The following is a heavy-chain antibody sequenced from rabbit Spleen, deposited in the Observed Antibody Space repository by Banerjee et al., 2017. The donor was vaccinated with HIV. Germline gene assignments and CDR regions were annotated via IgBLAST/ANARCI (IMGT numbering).Heavy chain of an antibody. CDR1: GFSFSGNSY. CDR2: IDTGSSGFT. CDR3: ARDASSSFSSYGMDL. V-gene: IGHV1S45*01. Sequence: QEQLVESGGGLVKPGASLTLICTASGFSFSGNSYMCWVRQAPGKGLEWIACIDTGSSGFTYFASWAEGRFTISKTSSTTVTLQMTSLTAADTATYFCARDASSSFSSYGMDLWGPGTLVTVS. J-gene: IGHJ6*01. D-gene: IGHD8-1*01.